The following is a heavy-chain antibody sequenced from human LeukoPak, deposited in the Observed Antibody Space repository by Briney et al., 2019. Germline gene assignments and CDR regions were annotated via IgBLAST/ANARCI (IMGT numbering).Heavy chain of an antibody. V-gene: IGHV4-31*03. CDR3: ASAPYCSSTSCYFDSYYYGMDV. Sequence: PSQTLSLTCTVSGGSISSGGYYWSWIRQHPGKGLEWIGYIYYSGSTYYNPSLKSRVTISVDTSKNQFSLKLSPVTAADTAVYYCASAPYCSSTSCYFDSYYYGMDVWGQGTTVTVSS. CDR1: GGSISSGGYY. D-gene: IGHD2-2*01. J-gene: IGHJ6*02. CDR2: IYYSGST.